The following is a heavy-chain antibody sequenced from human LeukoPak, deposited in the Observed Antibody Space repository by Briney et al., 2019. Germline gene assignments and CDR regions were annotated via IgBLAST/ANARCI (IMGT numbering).Heavy chain of an antibody. Sequence: SETLSLTCTVSGGSLSSGYYYWGWLRQPPGTGLEGSGYIYDSGSTYYNPSLKSRFTISVDTSKNQFSLKPSSVTAAHTAVYYGAREGFGELFGTAFDYWGQGTLVIVSS. V-gene: IGHV4-30-4*01. J-gene: IGHJ4*02. CDR3: AREGFGELFGTAFDY. CDR2: IYDSGST. D-gene: IGHD3-10*01. CDR1: GGSLSSGYYY.